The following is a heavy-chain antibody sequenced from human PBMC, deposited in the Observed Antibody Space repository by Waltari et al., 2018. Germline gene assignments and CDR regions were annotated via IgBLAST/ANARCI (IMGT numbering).Heavy chain of an antibody. Sequence: QLQLHQSGPGLVKPSESLSLTCVVSGDSMSGSDFWSWVRQSPRKGLEWIGQVHRTGRTNYNPSRAGRVTVSIDTSNKQFSLTVSSPTAADTAIYYCARDRGRGLYLDSWGQGTLVTVSP. CDR2: VHRTGRT. J-gene: IGHJ4*02. CDR3: ARDRGRGLYLDS. V-gene: IGHV4-4*02. CDR1: GDSMSGSDF. D-gene: IGHD2-15*01.